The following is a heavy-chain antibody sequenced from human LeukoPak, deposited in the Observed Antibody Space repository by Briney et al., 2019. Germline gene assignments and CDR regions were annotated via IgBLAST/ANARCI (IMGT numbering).Heavy chain of an antibody. V-gene: IGHV4-59*01. Sequence: PSETLSLTCTVSGGSISGYYRGWIRQPPGKGLEYIGFIFYSGTTNYNPSLKSRVTISVDTSKNQFSLKLSSVTAADTAVYYCARFLRGATNALEIWGQGAMVTVSS. CDR2: IFYSGTT. CDR3: ARFLRGATNALEI. D-gene: IGHD1-26*01. J-gene: IGHJ3*02. CDR1: GGSISGYY.